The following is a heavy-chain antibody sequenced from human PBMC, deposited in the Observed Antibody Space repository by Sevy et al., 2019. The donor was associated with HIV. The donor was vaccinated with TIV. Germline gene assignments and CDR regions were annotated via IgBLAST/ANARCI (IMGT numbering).Heavy chain of an antibody. CDR2: IYYSGST. J-gene: IGHJ4*02. D-gene: IGHD3-22*01. V-gene: IGHV4-30-4*01. Sequence: SETLSLTCTVSGGSISSGDYYWSWIRQPPGKGLEWIGYIYYSGSTYYNPSLKSRVTISVDTSKNQFSLKLSSVTAADTAVYYCARGGEYYDSSAYLLDYWGQGTLVTVSS. CDR3: ARGGEYYDSSAYLLDY. CDR1: GGSISSGDYY.